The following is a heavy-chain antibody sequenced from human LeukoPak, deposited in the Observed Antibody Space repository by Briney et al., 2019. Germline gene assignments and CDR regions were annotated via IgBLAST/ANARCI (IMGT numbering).Heavy chain of an antibody. D-gene: IGHD4-11*01. CDR1: GGSISSGSYY. CDR3: ARAGDYSNPREFDY. J-gene: IGHJ4*02. CDR2: IYTSGST. V-gene: IGHV4-61*02. Sequence: PSQTLSLTCTVSGGSISSGSYYWSWIRQPAGKGLEWIGRIYTSGSTNYNPSLKSRVTISVDTSKNQFSLKLSSVTAADTAVYYCARAGDYSNPREFDYWGQGTLVTVSS.